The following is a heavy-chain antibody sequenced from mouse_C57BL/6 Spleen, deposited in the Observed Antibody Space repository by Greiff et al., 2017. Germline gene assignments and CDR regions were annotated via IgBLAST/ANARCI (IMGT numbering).Heavy chain of an antibody. CDR2: ISNLAYSI. D-gene: IGHD1-1*01. Sequence: EVMLVESGGGLVQPGGSLKLSCAASGFTFSDYGMAWVRQAPRKGPEWVAFISNLAYSIYYADTVTGRFTISRETAKNTLYLEMSSLRTEDTAMYYCSTVVATGYFDVWGTGTTVTVSS. J-gene: IGHJ1*03. CDR1: GFTFSDYG. V-gene: IGHV5-15*01. CDR3: STVVATGYFDV.